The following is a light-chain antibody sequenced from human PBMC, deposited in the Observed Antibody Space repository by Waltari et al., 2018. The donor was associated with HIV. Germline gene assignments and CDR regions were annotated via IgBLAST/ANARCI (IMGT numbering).Light chain of an antibody. V-gene: IGLV3-21*04. CDR1: NIGVKS. Sequence: SYVLTQPPSESVAPGKTARITCEGKNIGVKSVHWYQQKPGQAPGLVIYDDDDRPSGIPGRFSGSSSGNTATLTINGGEAGDEADYYCQVWDSSSDHRIFGGGTKLTVL. CDR3: QVWDSSSDHRI. J-gene: IGLJ2*01. CDR2: DDD.